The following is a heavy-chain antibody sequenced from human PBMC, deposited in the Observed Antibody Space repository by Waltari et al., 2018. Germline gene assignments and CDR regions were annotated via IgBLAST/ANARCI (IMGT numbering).Heavy chain of an antibody. CDR2: IQYDGRIK. CDR1: GFTLGNYG. V-gene: IGHV3-33*05. Sequence: QVHVVESGGGVVQPGGSLRLSCAASGFTLGNYGMHWVRQAPGKGRDGGAVIQYDGRIKNYADSVKGRFTISRENSKNTLYLEMKSLRAEDTAVYYCAREYSRICFHALDGWGQGTAVTVSS. CDR3: AREYSRICFHALDG. J-gene: IGHJ6*02. D-gene: IGHD6-13*01.